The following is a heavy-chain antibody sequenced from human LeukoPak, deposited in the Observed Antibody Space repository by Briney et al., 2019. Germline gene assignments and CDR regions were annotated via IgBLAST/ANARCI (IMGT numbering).Heavy chain of an antibody. J-gene: IGHJ2*01. CDR2: ISGSGDST. Sequence: PGGSLRLSCAASGFTFSSNAMNWVRQAPGKGLECISAISGSGDSTYYADSVKGRFTISRDNSKNTLYLQMNSLRAEDTAVYYCARNVSGQYFDIWGRGTLVTVSS. CDR1: GFTFSSNA. CDR3: ARNVSGQYFDI. V-gene: IGHV3-23*01. D-gene: IGHD2/OR15-2a*01.